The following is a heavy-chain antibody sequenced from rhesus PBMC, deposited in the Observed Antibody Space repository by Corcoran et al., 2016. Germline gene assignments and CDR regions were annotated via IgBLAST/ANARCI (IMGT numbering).Heavy chain of an antibody. V-gene: IGHV4-122*02. CDR3: ARRKLYEDDYGYYYTGVDY. D-gene: IGHD3-9*01. Sequence: QVQLPESGPGLVKPSETLSLTCAVSGGSIRSSYYSWTWIRPSPGTGLDWFGYISYSGSTSYNPSHKSRVTISRDTSKNQFSLKLSSVTAADTAVYYCARRKLYEDDYGYYYTGVDYWGQGVLVTVSS. CDR1: GGSIRSSYYS. CDR2: ISYSGST. J-gene: IGHJ4*01.